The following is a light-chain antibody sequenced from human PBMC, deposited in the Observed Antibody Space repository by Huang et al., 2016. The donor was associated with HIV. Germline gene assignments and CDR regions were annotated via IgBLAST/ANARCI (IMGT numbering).Light chain of an antibody. Sequence: EIVLTQSPGTLSLSPGERAALSCRASEGIRSYYVAWYQQKPGQAPRLLIYAASSRATGIPDRFSCSGSGTDFTLTISRLEPEDFAVYYCQHYGPTPSWTFGQGTKVEIK. CDR2: AAS. J-gene: IGKJ1*01. CDR1: EGIRSYY. CDR3: QHYGPTPSWT. V-gene: IGKV3-20*01.